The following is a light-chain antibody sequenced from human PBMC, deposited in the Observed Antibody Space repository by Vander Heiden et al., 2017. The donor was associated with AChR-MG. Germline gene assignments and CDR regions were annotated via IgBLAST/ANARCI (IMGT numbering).Light chain of an antibody. Sequence: DAQMTQSPSSLSASVRDSVTITCRASQGISNSLAWYQQKPGKVPEVLIYAASTLESGVPSRFSGSGSDTDFTLTISGLQPEDVATYYCQKYNGAPWTFGQGTKVEIK. CDR2: AAS. CDR3: QKYNGAPWT. V-gene: IGKV1-27*01. CDR1: QGISNS. J-gene: IGKJ1*01.